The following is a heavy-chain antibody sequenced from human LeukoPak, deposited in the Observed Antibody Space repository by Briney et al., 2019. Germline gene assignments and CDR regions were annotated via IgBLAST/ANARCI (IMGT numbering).Heavy chain of an antibody. CDR3: ARVASGYCSSTNCQKYYFDY. J-gene: IGHJ4*02. Sequence: SETLSLTCAVYGGSFSSYYWSWIRQPPGKGLEWIGEINHSGSTNYNPSLKSRVTISVDTSNYRFSLKLSSATAADTAMFYCARVASGYCSSTNCQKYYFDYWGQGTLVTVSS. D-gene: IGHD2-2*01. CDR2: INHSGST. CDR1: GGSFSSYY. V-gene: IGHV4-34*01.